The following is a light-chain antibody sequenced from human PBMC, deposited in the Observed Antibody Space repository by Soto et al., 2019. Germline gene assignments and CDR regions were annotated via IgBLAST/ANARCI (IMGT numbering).Light chain of an antibody. CDR2: DVT. CDR1: STDVGDFNY. V-gene: IGLV2-14*03. Sequence: QSALTQPASVSGSPGRSVTISCTGTSTDVGDFNYVSWYQHLPGRAPKLIIYDVTNRPSRISYRFSASKSGRTASLTISGLHADDDADYYCRSYSSSTTHVVFGGGTKLTVL. J-gene: IGLJ2*01. CDR3: RSYSSSTTHVV.